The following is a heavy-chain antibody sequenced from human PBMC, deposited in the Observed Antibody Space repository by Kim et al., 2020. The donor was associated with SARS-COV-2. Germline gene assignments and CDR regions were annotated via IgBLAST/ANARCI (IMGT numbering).Heavy chain of an antibody. J-gene: IGHJ6*02. Sequence: GGSLRLSCAAFGFTFSSYGMHWVRQAPGKGLEWVAVIWYDGSNKYYADSVKGRFTISRDNSKNTLYLQMNSLRAEDTAVYYCARAVGYYDILTGYLPGGGMDVWGQGTTVTVSS. V-gene: IGHV3-33*01. CDR1: GFTFSSYG. CDR3: ARAVGYYDILTGYLPGGGMDV. D-gene: IGHD3-9*01. CDR2: IWYDGSNK.